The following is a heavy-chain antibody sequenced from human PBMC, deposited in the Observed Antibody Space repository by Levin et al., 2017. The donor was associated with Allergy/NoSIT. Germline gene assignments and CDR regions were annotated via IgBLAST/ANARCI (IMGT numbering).Heavy chain of an antibody. V-gene: IGHV3-33*01. CDR3: ARTRGYNYPLLYYFDY. CDR2: IWYDGSNK. D-gene: IGHD5-18*01. CDR1: GFTFSSYG. Sequence: SCAASGFTFSSYGMHWVRQAPGKGLEWVAVIWYDGSNKYYADSVKGRFTISRDNSKNTLYLQMNSLRAEDTAVYYCARTRGYNYPLLYYFDYWGQGTLVTVSS. J-gene: IGHJ4*02.